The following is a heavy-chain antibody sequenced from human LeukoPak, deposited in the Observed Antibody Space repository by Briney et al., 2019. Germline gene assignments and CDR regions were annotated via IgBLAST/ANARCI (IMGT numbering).Heavy chain of an antibody. V-gene: IGHV4-59*01. J-gene: IGHJ4*02. CDR1: GGSISSYY. CDR3: AREPESGSYNDY. D-gene: IGHD3-10*01. CDR2: IYYSGST. Sequence: PSETLSLTCTVSGGSISSYYWSWIRQPPGKGLEWIGYIYYSGSTNYNPSLKSRVTISVDTSKNQFSPKLSSVTAADTAVYYCAREPESGSYNDYWGQGTLVTVSS.